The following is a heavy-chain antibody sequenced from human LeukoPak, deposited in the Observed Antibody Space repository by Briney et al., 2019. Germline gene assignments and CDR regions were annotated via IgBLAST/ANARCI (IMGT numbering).Heavy chain of an antibody. D-gene: IGHD3-10*01. CDR1: GFTFSSYS. J-gene: IGHJ5*02. CDR2: ISSSSSYI. Sequence: GGSLRLSCAASGFTFSSYSMNWVSQAPGKGLEWVPSISSSSSYIYYADSVKGRFTISRDNAKNSLYLQMNSLRAEDTAVYYCARVPLATRITMVRGVISWFDPWGQGTLVTVSS. V-gene: IGHV3-21*01. CDR3: ARVPLATRITMVRGVISWFDP.